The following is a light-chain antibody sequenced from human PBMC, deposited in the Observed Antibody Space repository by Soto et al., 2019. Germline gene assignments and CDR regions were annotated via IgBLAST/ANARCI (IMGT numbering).Light chain of an antibody. J-gene: IGKJ4*01. CDR2: DVS. CDR3: QQRCSWPLT. CDR1: QSVNTY. Sequence: EIVLTQSPATLSLSPGDRATLSCRASQSVNTYLGWYQQKPGQAPRLLIYDVSNRASGIPARFSGSGSGTDFTLTISSLEPEDFAVYYCQQRCSWPLTFGGGPKVEIK. V-gene: IGKV3-11*01.